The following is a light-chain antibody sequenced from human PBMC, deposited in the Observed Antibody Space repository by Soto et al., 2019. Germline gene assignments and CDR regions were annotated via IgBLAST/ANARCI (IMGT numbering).Light chain of an antibody. CDR3: GTWDNSLSAGV. V-gene: IGLV1-51*01. CDR1: NSNIGNNY. CDR2: DND. J-gene: IGLJ2*01. Sequence: QSVLTQPPSVSAAPGQKVTISCSGSNSNIGNNYISWYQHLPGTAPKLLIYDNDKRPSGIPDRFSGYKSGTSATLGITGLQTGDEADYYCGTWDNSLSAGVFGGGTKLTVL.